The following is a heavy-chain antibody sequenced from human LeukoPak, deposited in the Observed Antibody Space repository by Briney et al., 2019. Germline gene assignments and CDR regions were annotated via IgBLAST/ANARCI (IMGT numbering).Heavy chain of an antibody. Sequence: GGSLTLSCEASGLILRVHAMSWVRQAPGKGLEWVSGIGDSGEIERYADSVKGRFTISRDNFRNTVYLEMRSLRPEDTAVYYCAKGYSSGWTAFDYWGQGTQVTVSS. CDR3: AKGYSSGWTAFDY. J-gene: IGHJ4*02. CDR1: GLILRVHA. V-gene: IGHV3-23*01. CDR2: IGDSGEIE. D-gene: IGHD6-19*01.